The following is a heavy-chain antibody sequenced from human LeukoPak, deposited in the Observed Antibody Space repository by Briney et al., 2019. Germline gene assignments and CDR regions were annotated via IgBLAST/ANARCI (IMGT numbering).Heavy chain of an antibody. CDR2: VWSDGTNK. Sequence: GGSLRLSCAASGFSFGTSRMHWVRQAPGKGLEGVAVVWSDGTNKHYADSVRGRFTISRDNSKNTLYLQMNSLRIEDTAVYYCARYCSSTSCSHNAFDIWGQGKLVTVSS. V-gene: IGHV3-33*01. J-gene: IGHJ3*02. D-gene: IGHD2-2*01. CDR3: ARYCSSTSCSHNAFDI. CDR1: GFSFGTSR.